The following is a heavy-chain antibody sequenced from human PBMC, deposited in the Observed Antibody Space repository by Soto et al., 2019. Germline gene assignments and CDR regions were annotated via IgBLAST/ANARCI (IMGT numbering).Heavy chain of an antibody. D-gene: IGHD6-19*01. J-gene: IGHJ1*01. CDR2: IYYSVST. V-gene: IGHV4-31*03. Sequence: QVQLQESGPGLVKPSQTLSLTCTVSGGSVSGGVYYWNWIRQHPEKGLEWIGYIYYSVSTYYNPSLRSRVIISTDTSKNQFSLKLSSVTVADTAVYYCGRSSVAGAGYFQHWGQGTQVIVSS. CDR3: GRSSVAGAGYFQH. CDR1: GGSVSGGVYY.